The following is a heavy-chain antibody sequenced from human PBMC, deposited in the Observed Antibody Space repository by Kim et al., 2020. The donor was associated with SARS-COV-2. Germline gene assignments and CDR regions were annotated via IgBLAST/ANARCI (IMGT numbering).Heavy chain of an antibody. Sequence: YNDYSVSVKSRLTINPDTSKNPFSLQLNSVTPEDTAVYYCARDGGSPFDYWGQGTLVTVSS. CDR2: YN. J-gene: IGHJ4*02. V-gene: IGHV6-1*01. D-gene: IGHD3-16*01. CDR3: ARDGGSPFDY.